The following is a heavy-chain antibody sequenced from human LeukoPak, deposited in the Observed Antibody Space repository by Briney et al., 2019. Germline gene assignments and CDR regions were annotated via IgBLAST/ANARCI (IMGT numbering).Heavy chain of an antibody. J-gene: IGHJ4*02. CDR2: ISGSGGST. V-gene: IGHV3-23*01. D-gene: IGHD6-6*01. CDR3: AKRSSSESY. Sequence: GGSLRLSCAASGFTFSSHWMHWVRQAPGKGLEWVSAISGSGGSTYYADSVKGRFTISRDNSKNTLYLQMNSLRAEDTAVYYCAKRSSSESYWGQGTLVTVSS. CDR1: GFTFSSHW.